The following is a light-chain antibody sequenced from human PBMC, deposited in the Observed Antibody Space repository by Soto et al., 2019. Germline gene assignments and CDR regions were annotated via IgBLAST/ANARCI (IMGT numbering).Light chain of an antibody. CDR2: AAS. J-gene: IGKJ1*01. Sequence: DIQMTQSPGSLSASVGDRVTITCRASQSISSNLNWYQQKPGKAPKLLLYAASSLQSGVPSRFSGRGSGTDFTLTISSLQPEDFATYYCQQIDSTPRTFGQGTKVEIK. CDR1: QSISSN. CDR3: QQIDSTPRT. V-gene: IGKV1-39*01.